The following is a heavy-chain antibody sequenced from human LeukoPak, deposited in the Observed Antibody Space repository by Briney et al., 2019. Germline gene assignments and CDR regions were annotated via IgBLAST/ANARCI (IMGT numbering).Heavy chain of an antibody. D-gene: IGHD1-26*01. J-gene: IGHJ4*02. CDR1: GGSINTYY. V-gene: IGHV4-4*07. CDR3: ATAKIRDSGSYYD. CDR2: IYTSGST. Sequence: SETLSLTCTVSGGSINTYYWSWIRQPAGKGLEWIGRIYTSGSTNYNPSLKSRVTMSVDTSKNHFSLKLSSVTAADTAVYYCATAKIRDSGSYYDWGQGTLVTVSS.